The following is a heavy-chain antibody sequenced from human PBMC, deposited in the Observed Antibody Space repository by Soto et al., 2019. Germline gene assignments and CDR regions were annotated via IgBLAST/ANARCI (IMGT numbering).Heavy chain of an antibody. J-gene: IGHJ4*02. Sequence: PGGSLRLSCVASGFSFDNYAMSWVRQAPGKGLEWVSAIKSDGSSTYYAAPVKDRFIISRDNSKNTLYLQLNSLRAEDTAVYYCAQLGLMTFSHKHYFNHWGRGTLVTVSS. CDR1: GFSFDNYA. CDR3: AQLGLMTFSHKHYFNH. CDR2: IKSDGSST. V-gene: IGHV3-23*01. D-gene: IGHD3-16*01.